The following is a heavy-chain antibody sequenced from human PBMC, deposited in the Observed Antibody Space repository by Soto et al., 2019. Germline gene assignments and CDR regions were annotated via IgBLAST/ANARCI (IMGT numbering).Heavy chain of an antibody. Sequence: GASVKVSCKASGYTFTGYYMHWVRQAPGQGLEWMGWINPNSGGTNYAQKFQGRVTMTRDTSISTAYMELSRLRSDDTAVYYCARGGTQSDYYNNWFDPWGQGTLVTVSS. CDR3: ARGGTQSDYYNNWFDP. CDR1: GYTFTGYY. V-gene: IGHV1-2*02. J-gene: IGHJ5*02. D-gene: IGHD3-22*01. CDR2: INPNSGGT.